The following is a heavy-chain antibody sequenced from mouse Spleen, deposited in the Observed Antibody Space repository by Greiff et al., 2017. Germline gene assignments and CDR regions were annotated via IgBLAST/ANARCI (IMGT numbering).Heavy chain of an antibody. Sequence: EVKLMESEGGLVQPGSSMKLSCTASGFTFSDYYMAWVRQVPEKGLEWVANINYDGSSTYYLDSLKSRFIISRDNAKNILYLQMSSLKSEDTATYYCARDLLLRFDYWGQGTTLTVSS. D-gene: IGHD1-1*01. CDR3: ARDLLLRFDY. CDR2: INYDGSST. CDR1: GFTFSDYY. J-gene: IGHJ2*01. V-gene: IGHV5-16*01.